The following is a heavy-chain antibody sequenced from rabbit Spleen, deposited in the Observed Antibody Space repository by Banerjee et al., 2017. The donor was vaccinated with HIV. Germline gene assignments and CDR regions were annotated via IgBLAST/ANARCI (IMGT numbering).Heavy chain of an antibody. CDR3: ARDMGVAAGYYFNL. Sequence: QLVESGGGLVQPGGSLKLSCKASGFDFGTYYMSWVRQAPGKGLEWIGYIDPVFGIAVYANWVNGRFTISSHNAQNTLYLQLNSLTAADTATYFCARDMGVAAGYYFNLWGQGTLVTVS. CDR1: GFDFGTYY. CDR2: IDPVFGIA. V-gene: IGHV1S7*01. D-gene: IGHD4-1*01. J-gene: IGHJ4*01.